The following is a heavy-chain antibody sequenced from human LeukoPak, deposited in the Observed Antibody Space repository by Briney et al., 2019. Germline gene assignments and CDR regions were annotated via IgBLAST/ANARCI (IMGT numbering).Heavy chain of an antibody. V-gene: IGHV3-74*01. Sequence: PGGSLRLSCAASGFTISNYWMHWVRQAPGKGLVWVSRINSEGTSTSYADSVKGRFTISRDNAKNTLYLQMNSLRAEDTAVYYCARSSNSGSYLDYWGQGTLVTASS. CDR2: INSEGTST. CDR1: GFTISNYW. J-gene: IGHJ4*02. D-gene: IGHD1-26*01. CDR3: ARSSNSGSYLDY.